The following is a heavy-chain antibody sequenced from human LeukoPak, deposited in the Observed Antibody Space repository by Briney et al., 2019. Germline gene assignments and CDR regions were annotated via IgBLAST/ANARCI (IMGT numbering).Heavy chain of an antibody. CDR2: IYYSGST. J-gene: IGHJ4*02. D-gene: IGHD3-10*01. Sequence: SETLSLTCTVSGYSISSDYYWSWIRQPPGKGLEWIGYIYYSGSTYYNPSLKSRLSISADTSKNQFSLKLRSVTAADTAVYYCARETHDPTMVRGVVDYWGRGTLVTVSS. CDR1: GYSISSDYY. CDR3: ARETHDPTMVRGVVDY. V-gene: IGHV4-30-4*01.